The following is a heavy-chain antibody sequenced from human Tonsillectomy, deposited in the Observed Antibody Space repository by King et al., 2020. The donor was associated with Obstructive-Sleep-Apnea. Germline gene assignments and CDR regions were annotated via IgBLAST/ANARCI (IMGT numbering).Heavy chain of an antibody. CDR2: IYSEGSST. CDR1: GFTFYSYW. D-gene: IGHD3/OR15-3a*01. Sequence: VQLVESGGGLVQPGGSLRLSCAASGFTFYSYWMHLVRQAPGKGLVWVSRIYSEGSSTSYADSVKGRFTLSMDNAKNTLYLQMSSLSAEDTAVYYCARSTVFGLLIYYGMDVWGQGTTVTVSS. J-gene: IGHJ6*02. V-gene: IGHV3-74*01. CDR3: ARSTVFGLLIYYGMDV.